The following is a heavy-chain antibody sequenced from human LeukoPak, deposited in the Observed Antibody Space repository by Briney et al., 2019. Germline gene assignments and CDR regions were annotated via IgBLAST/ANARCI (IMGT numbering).Heavy chain of an antibody. D-gene: IGHD6-13*01. CDR2: IYYSGST. CDR3: ARGASSSSWYRRGNGMDV. CDR1: GGSISRYY. V-gene: IGHV4-59*01. Sequence: SETLSLTCTVSGGSISRYYWSWIRQPPGKGLEWIGYIYYSGSTNYNPSLKSRVTISVDTSKNQFSLKLSSVTAADTAVYYCARGASSSSWYRRGNGMDVWGQGTTVTVSS. J-gene: IGHJ6*02.